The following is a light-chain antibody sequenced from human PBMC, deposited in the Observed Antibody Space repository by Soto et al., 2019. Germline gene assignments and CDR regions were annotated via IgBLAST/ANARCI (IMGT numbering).Light chain of an antibody. CDR3: QTWGTGTVV. Sequence: QPVLTQSPSASASLGASVKLTCTLSSGHSTYAIAWHQQQPAKGPRYLMKLNIDGSHSKGDGIPDRFSGSSSGAERYLTISSLQSEDEADYYCQTWGTGTVVFGGGTKVTVL. J-gene: IGLJ2*01. CDR2: LNIDGSH. V-gene: IGLV4-69*01. CDR1: SGHSTYA.